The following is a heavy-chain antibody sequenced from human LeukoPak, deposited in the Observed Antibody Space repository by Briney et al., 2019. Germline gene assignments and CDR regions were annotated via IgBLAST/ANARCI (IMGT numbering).Heavy chain of an antibody. CDR1: GFTLSGYW. Sequence: GGSLRLSCTASGFTLSGYWMSWVRQAPGQGLEWVANIGKDGSWIHYADSVKGRFTISRDNAKNSLSLQMNSLRADDTAIYYCARDLDFYATDYWGQGTLVTVSS. V-gene: IGHV3-7*01. CDR2: IGKDGSWI. D-gene: IGHD2/OR15-2a*01. CDR3: ARDLDFYATDY. J-gene: IGHJ4*02.